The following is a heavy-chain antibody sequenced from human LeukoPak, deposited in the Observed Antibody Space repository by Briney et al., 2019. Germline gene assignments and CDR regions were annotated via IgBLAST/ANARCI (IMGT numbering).Heavy chain of an antibody. Sequence: PGGSLRLSCAASGFTFSSYSMNWVRQAPGKGLEWVSSISSSSSYIYYADSVKGRFTISRDNAKNPLYLQMNSLRAEDTAVYYCARSIAVARYYFDYWGQGTLVTVSS. CDR3: ARSIAVARYYFDY. V-gene: IGHV3-21*01. CDR2: ISSSSSYI. CDR1: GFTFSSYS. D-gene: IGHD6-19*01. J-gene: IGHJ4*02.